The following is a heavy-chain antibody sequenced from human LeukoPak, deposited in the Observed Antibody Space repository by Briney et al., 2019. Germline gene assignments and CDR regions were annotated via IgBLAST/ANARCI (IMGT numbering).Heavy chain of an antibody. CDR1: GYSFTTHW. Sequence: GESLKISCKGSGYSFTTHWIGWVRQMPGKGLEWMGVIYPDDSNTRYSPSFQGQVTLSADKSINTAYLQWSSLRASDTAMYYCARLEEDLTLGVAGYWFVPWGQGTLVTVSS. J-gene: IGHJ5*02. CDR3: ARLEEDLTLGVAGYWFVP. CDR2: IYPDDSNT. D-gene: IGHD3-16*01. V-gene: IGHV5-51*01.